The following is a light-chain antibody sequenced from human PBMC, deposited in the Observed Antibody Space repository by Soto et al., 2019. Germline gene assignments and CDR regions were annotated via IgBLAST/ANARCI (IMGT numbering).Light chain of an antibody. V-gene: IGKV3-15*01. CDR1: QSVSGN. J-gene: IGKJ5*01. Sequence: EIVMTQSPDTLSVSPGERATLSCRASQSVSGNLAWYQQKPGQAPRLLIYDTSTRATGIPARFSGSGSGTEFTLTIRSLQSEDFAVYYCQQYNNWPPITFGRGTRLEIK. CDR3: QQYNNWPPIT. CDR2: DTS.